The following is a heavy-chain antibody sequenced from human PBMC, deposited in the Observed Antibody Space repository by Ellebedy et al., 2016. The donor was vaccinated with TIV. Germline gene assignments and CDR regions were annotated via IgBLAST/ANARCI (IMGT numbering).Heavy chain of an antibody. Sequence: MPSETLSLTCTVSGDSIKRDSYYWGWIRQSPGKGLEYIGTIYYSGTTYYSPSLKSRASISVDTSKSQFSLKLNSVTAADTAVYYCARASLLYGWVNWLHPWGQGSLVTVSS. CDR2: IYYSGTT. V-gene: IGHV4-39*01. CDR1: GDSIKRDSYY. J-gene: IGHJ5*02. D-gene: IGHD2-8*02. CDR3: ARASLLYGWVNWLHP.